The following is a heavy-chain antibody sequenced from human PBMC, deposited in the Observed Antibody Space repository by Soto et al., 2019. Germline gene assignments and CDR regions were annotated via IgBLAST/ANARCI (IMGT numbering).Heavy chain of an antibody. D-gene: IGHD6-19*01. CDR2: IYDSGST. Sequence: QVQLQESGPGLVKPSQTLSLACTVSGGSISNNHYYWSWIRQSPGKGLEWIGHIYDSGSTYNNPSLQILVTISVATSTTHVSLRLSSVPAADTAVYCCAKGLASVEVDSRGQGMLVTVSS. CDR3: AKGLASVEVDS. J-gene: IGHJ4*02. CDR1: GGSISNNHYY. V-gene: IGHV4-30-4*01.